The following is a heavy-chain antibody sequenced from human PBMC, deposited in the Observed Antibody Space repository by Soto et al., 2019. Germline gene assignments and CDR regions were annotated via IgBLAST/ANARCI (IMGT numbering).Heavy chain of an antibody. D-gene: IGHD5-12*01. Sequence: GGSLRLSCAASGFTFSSYAMSWVRQAPGKGLEWVSAISGSGGSTYYADSVKGRFTISRDNSKNTLYLQMNSLRAEDTAVYYCAKDLSHSYDPSPFDYWGQGTLVTVSS. CDR1: GFTFSSYA. CDR2: ISGSGGST. CDR3: AKDLSHSYDPSPFDY. V-gene: IGHV3-23*01. J-gene: IGHJ4*02.